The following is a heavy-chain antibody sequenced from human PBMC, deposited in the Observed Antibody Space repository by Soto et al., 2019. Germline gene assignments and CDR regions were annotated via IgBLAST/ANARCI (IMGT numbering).Heavy chain of an antibody. V-gene: IGHV3-7*03. Sequence: EVQLVESGGGLVQPGGSLKLSCVTSGFSFSNYWMTWVRQAPGKGLEWVANIRQDGNEEYFLDSLRDRFTISRDTAKNSLYLHMNSLTTEDTAVYYCARVGGVWYPDYWGQGTLVTVSS. CDR2: IRQDGNEE. J-gene: IGHJ4*02. CDR3: ARVGGVWYPDY. D-gene: IGHD2-21*02. CDR1: GFSFSNYW.